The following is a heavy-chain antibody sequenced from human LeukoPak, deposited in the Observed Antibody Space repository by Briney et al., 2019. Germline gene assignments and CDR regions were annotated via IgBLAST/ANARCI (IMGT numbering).Heavy chain of an antibody. V-gene: IGHV3-30-3*01. D-gene: IGHD1-1*01. J-gene: IGHJ4*02. CDR3: ASGGRVQSPLGY. Sequence: GGSLRLSCAASGFTFSSYAMHWVRQAPGKGLEWVAVISYDGSNKYYADSVKGRFTISRDNSKNTLYLQMNSLRAEDTAVYYCASGGRVQSPLGYWGQGTLVTVSS. CDR1: GFTFSSYA. CDR2: ISYDGSNK.